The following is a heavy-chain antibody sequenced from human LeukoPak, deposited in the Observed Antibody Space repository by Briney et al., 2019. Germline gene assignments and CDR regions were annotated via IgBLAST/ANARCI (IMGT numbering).Heavy chain of an antibody. CDR1: GYSFTNYW. J-gene: IGHJ4*02. D-gene: IGHD1-20*01. Sequence: GESLKISCKGSGYSFTNYWIAWVRQMPGKGLEWMGIIYPGDSDARYSPSFQGQVTISADKSISTAYLQWSSLKASDTAMYYCARLGVTGTTPYYFDYWGQGTLVTVSS. CDR2: IYPGDSDA. V-gene: IGHV5-51*01. CDR3: ARLGVTGTTPYYFDY.